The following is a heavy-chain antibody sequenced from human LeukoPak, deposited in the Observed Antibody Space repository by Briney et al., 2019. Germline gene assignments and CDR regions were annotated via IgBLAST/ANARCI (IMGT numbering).Heavy chain of an antibody. Sequence: PGGSLRLSCAASGFNISDHYMSWIRQAPGRGLEWVSYISNRGFSTYYADSVKGRFTISRDNNKNSLYLEMQSLRVEDTAVYYCARNKRCFDQWGQGTVVTVSS. V-gene: IGHV3-11*01. J-gene: IGHJ4*02. CDR3: ARNKRCFDQ. CDR2: ISNRGFST. CDR1: GFNISDHY.